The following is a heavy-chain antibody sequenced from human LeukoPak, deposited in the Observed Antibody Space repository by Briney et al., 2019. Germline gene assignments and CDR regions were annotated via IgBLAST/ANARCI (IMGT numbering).Heavy chain of an antibody. Sequence: PSETLSITCTVSGGSISSSSYYWGWIRQPPGKGLEWIGSIYYSGSTYYNPSLKSRVTISVDTSKNQFSLKLSSVTAADTAVYYCARHSFSGGNWFDPWGQGTLVTVSS. CDR3: ARHSFSGGNWFDP. CDR2: IYYSGST. J-gene: IGHJ5*02. V-gene: IGHV4-39*01. CDR1: GGSISSSSYY. D-gene: IGHD3-16*01.